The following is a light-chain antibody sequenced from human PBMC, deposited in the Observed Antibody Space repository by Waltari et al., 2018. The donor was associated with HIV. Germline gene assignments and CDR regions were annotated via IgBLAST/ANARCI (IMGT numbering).Light chain of an antibody. CDR2: AAS. CDR3: QQSYSAPET. V-gene: IGKV1-39*01. Sequence: DIQMTQSPSSLSASVGDRVTITCRASQSIIRYLNWYQQKPGKAPKLLIHAASSLQSGVPSRFSGSGSGTDFTLTINSLQPEDFATYYCQQSYSAPETFGQGTKLEIK. CDR1: QSIIRY. J-gene: IGKJ2*01.